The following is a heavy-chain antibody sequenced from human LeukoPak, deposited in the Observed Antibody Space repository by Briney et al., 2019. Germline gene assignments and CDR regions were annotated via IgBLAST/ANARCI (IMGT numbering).Heavy chain of an antibody. CDR2: IRYDGSNK. D-gene: IGHD2-2*01. Sequence: HTGGSLRLSCAASGFTFSSYGMHWVRQAPGKGLEWVAFIRYDGSNKYYADSVKGRFTISRDNSKNTLYLQMNSLRAEDTAVYYCAKDKKSSFDAFDIWGQGTMVTVSS. CDR3: AKDKKSSFDAFDI. V-gene: IGHV3-30*02. CDR1: GFTFSSYG. J-gene: IGHJ3*02.